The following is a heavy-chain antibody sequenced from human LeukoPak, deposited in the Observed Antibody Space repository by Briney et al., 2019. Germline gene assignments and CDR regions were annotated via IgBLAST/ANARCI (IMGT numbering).Heavy chain of an antibody. CDR3: ARGVWYSSGWYFDY. CDR2: ISASGGRI. D-gene: IGHD6-19*01. J-gene: IGHJ4*02. CDR1: GFTFRSYD. V-gene: IGHV3-23*01. Sequence: GGSLRLSCRASGFTFRSYDVTGVRQARGKGLEGFSGISASGGRIYNADSVKGRFTISRDNSKNTLYLQMDNLRAEDTAVYYCARGVWYSSGWYFDYWGQGTLVTVSS.